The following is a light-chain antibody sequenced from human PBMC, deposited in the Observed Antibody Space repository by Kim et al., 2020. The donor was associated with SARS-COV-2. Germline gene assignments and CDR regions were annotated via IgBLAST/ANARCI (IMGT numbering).Light chain of an antibody. Sequence: SLSPGESATLYCRASQSISNYFACYQQQPGHAPRLLIYDGSNRATGLPARFSGSGSGTYFTLTISRLEPEDFAVYYCQQRNHWPTFGGGTKVDIK. CDR3: QQRNHWPT. CDR1: QSISNY. J-gene: IGKJ4*01. CDR2: DGS. V-gene: IGKV3-11*01.